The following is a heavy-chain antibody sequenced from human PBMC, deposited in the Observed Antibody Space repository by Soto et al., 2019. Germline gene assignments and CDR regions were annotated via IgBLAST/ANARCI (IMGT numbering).Heavy chain of an antibody. CDR1: GGSVSSGSYY. D-gene: IGHD2-2*01. Sequence: QVQLQESGPGLVKPSETLSLTCTVSGGSVSSGSYYWSWIRQPPGKGLEWIGYIYYSGSTNYNPSLQSRVTISVDTSKNQFSLKLSSVTAADTAVYYCARGGQLLLPDYWGQGTLVTVSS. CDR2: IYYSGST. J-gene: IGHJ4*02. V-gene: IGHV4-61*01. CDR3: ARGGQLLLPDY.